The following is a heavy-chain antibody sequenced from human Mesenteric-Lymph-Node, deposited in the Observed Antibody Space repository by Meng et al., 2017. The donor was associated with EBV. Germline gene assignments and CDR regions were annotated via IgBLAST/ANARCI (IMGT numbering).Heavy chain of an antibody. Sequence: QVQLQESGPGLVKPSGTRSATCPVSGGEISSSSWWSWVRQPPGKGLEWLGEIYHSSGTTNYNPSLKSRVTISLDKSKNQFSLNLSAVTAADTAVYYCARLPPTTGYGTARSYWGQGTLVTVSS. J-gene: IGHJ4*02. CDR3: ARLPPTTGYGTARSY. CDR2: IYHSSGTT. CDR1: GGEISSSSW. V-gene: IGHV4-4*02. D-gene: IGHD6-13*01.